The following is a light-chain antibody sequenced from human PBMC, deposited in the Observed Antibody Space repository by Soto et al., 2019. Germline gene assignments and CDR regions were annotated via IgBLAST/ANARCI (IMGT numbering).Light chain of an antibody. V-gene: IGLV1-44*01. Sequence: QLVLTQPPSASGTPGQRVTISCSGSSSNIGSNTVNWYQQLPGTAPKLLIYSHNQRPSGVPDRFSGSKSGTSASLAISGLQSEDEADYYCAAWDDSLNGVVFGGGTKVTVL. J-gene: IGLJ2*01. CDR2: SHN. CDR1: SSNIGSNT. CDR3: AAWDDSLNGVV.